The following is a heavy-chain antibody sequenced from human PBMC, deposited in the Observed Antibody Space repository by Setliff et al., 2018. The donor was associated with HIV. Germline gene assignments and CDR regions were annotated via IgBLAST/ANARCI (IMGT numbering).Heavy chain of an antibody. CDR3: ARRGDFFYYAMDV. V-gene: IGHV4-34*01. CDR1: GGSFSGYS. CDR2: INHSGYT. Sequence: SETLSLTCAVYGGSFSGYSWSWIRQPPGKGLEWIGEINHSGYTNYNPSLKSRVTISVDRSKNQFSLKLSSVTAADTAVYYCARRGDFFYYAMDVWGQGTTVTVSS. J-gene: IGHJ6*02.